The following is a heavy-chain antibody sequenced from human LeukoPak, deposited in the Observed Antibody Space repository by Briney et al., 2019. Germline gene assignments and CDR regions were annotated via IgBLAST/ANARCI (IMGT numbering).Heavy chain of an antibody. V-gene: IGHV4-39*07. D-gene: IGHD1-1*01. CDR1: GGSISSGGYY. J-gene: IGHJ5*02. CDR2: IYHSGST. CDR3: ARDQSNEGFDP. Sequence: SETLSLTCTVSGGSISSGGYYWSWIRQPPGKGLEWIGSIYHSGSTYYNPSLKSRVTISVDTSKNQFSLKLSSVTAADTAVYYCARDQSNEGFDPWGQGTLVTVSS.